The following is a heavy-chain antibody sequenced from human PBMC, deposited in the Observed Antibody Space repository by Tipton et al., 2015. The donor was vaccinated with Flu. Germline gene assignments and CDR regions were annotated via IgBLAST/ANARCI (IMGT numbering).Heavy chain of an antibody. V-gene: IGHV4-4*02. J-gene: IGHJ4*02. D-gene: IGHD5-24*01. CDR2: IYHSGST. Sequence: TLSLTCAVSGGSISSSNWWSWVRQPPGKGLEWIGEIYHSGSTNYNPSLKSRVTISVDKSKNQFSLRLTSVTAADTAVYYCVRTKDGYTLSNFVYWGQGTLVTVSS. CDR1: GGSISSSNW. CDR3: VRTKDGYTLSNFVY.